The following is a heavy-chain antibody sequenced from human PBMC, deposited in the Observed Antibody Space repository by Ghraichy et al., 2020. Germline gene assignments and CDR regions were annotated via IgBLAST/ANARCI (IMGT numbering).Heavy chain of an antibody. Sequence: VSVKVSCKASGYPFTAYTIHWLRRAPGQSLEWMGWINTDTASTRLSQSFQDRVTITRDTSATTVYMELHSLISQDTAIYYCARGQGPGISFYDFWGQGTLVTVSS. J-gene: IGHJ4*02. V-gene: IGHV1-3*04. CDR2: INTDTAST. CDR3: ARGQGPGISFYDF. CDR1: GYPFTAYT. D-gene: IGHD5/OR15-5a*01.